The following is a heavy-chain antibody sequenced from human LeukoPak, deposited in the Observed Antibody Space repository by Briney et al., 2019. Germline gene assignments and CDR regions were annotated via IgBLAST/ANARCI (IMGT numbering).Heavy chain of an antibody. CDR2: IIPTFGTA. CDR1: GGTFSSYA. Sequence: GASVKVSCKASGGTFSSYAISWVRQAPGQGFEWMGGIIPTFGTANYAQKFQGRVTITADEPTSTAYMELSSLRSEDTAVYYCARDGPGTGTFDYWGQGTLITVSS. J-gene: IGHJ4*02. CDR3: ARDGPGTGTFDY. D-gene: IGHD6-13*01. V-gene: IGHV1-69*01.